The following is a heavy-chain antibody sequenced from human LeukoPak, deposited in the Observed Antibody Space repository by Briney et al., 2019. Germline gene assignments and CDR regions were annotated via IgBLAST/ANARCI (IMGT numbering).Heavy chain of an antibody. CDR1: GFPFNSNP. J-gene: IGHJ4*02. V-gene: IGHV3-53*01. CDR2: IYSDNT. CDR3: AKAKSIAVAGKPFDY. D-gene: IGHD6-19*01. Sequence: GGPLTLPCTVSGFPFNSNPMSGVPQAPGKGLEWVSFIYSDNTHNSDSVKGRFTISRDNSKNTLYLQMNSLRAEDTAVYYCAKAKSIAVAGKPFDYWGQGTLVTVSS.